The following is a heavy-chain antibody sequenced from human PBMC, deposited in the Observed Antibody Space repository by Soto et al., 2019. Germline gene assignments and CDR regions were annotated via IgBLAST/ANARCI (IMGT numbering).Heavy chain of an antibody. V-gene: IGHV3-66*01. CDR1: GFTVSSKY. CDR2: IQSGGPT. CDR3: ARDDVLCDGGRCSGVPLDV. Sequence: GGSLRLSCAASGFTVSSKYMSWVRQAPGKGLEWVSLIQSGGPTYYADSVKGRFTISRDTSENTVHLQMDSLRAEDTAVYYCARDDVLCDGGRCSGVPLDVWCKGTTVSVSS. D-gene: IGHD2-15*01. J-gene: IGHJ6*04.